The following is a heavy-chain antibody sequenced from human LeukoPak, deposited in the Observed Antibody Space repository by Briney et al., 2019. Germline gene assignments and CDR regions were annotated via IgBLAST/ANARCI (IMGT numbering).Heavy chain of an antibody. V-gene: IGHV3-23*01. CDR2: ISGSGDTT. CDR3: AKGPHGRGYWYFDL. J-gene: IGHJ2*01. CDR1: GFTFSRYA. D-gene: IGHD5-24*01. Sequence: GGSLRLSCAASGFTFSRYAMTWVRQAPGKGLEWVSPISGSGDTTYYADSVKGRFTISRDNSKNTLYLQMNSLRAEDTAVYYCAKGPHGRGYWYFDLWGRGTLVTVSS.